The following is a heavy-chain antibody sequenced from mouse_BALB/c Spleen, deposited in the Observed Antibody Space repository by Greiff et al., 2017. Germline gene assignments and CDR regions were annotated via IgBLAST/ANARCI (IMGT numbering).Heavy chain of an antibody. J-gene: IGHJ3*01. V-gene: IGHV3-2*02. D-gene: IGHD2-14*01. CDR1: GYSITSDYA. CDR3: ARRGRYDVGAWFAY. CDR2: ISYSGST. Sequence: VQLQQSGPGLVKPSQSLSLTCTVTGYSITSDYAWNWIRQFPGNKLEWMGYISYSGSTSYNPSLKSRISITRDTSKNQFFLQLNSVTTEDTATYYCARRGRYDVGAWFAYWGQGTLVTVSA.